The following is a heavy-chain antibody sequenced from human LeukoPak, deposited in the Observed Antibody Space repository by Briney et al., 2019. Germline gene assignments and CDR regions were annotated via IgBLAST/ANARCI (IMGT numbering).Heavy chain of an antibody. J-gene: IGHJ4*02. Sequence: AGSLRLSCATSGFTFSNHEMNWVRQAPGKELEWVACTSRGGSDISYADSVKGRFTISTDNANSSLYLQMNSLRAEDTAVYFCVRARLIRLENFFDYWGQGTLVTVSS. V-gene: IGHV3-48*03. CDR1: GFTFSNHE. CDR3: VRARLIRLENFFDY. CDR2: TSRGGSDI. D-gene: IGHD2-21*02.